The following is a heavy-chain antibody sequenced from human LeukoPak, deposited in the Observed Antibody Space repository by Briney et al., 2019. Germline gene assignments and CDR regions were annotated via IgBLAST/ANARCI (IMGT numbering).Heavy chain of an antibody. CDR1: GASISGYF. V-gene: IGHV4-59*08. J-gene: IGHJ5*02. CDR3: ARYRPSYETSGYPDH. Sequence: SETLSLTCTSFGASISGYFWSWIRQSPGKGLECIGHIYSSGSANYNPSLESRVTMSVDVSKNQLYLRLSSVTAADTSVYFCARYRPSYETSGYPDHWGQGTLVTVSS. CDR2: IYSSGSA. D-gene: IGHD3-22*01.